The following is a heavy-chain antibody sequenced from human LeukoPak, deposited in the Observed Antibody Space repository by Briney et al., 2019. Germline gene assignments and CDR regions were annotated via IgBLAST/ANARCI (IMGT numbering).Heavy chain of an antibody. CDR1: GYTFTGYY. D-gene: IGHD6-19*01. J-gene: IGHJ4*02. Sequence: ASVKVSCKASGYTFTGYYMHWVRQAPGQGLEWMGWISPNSGGTNYAQKFQGRVTMTRDTSISTAYMELSRLRSDDTAVYYCARDWRLLASYSSGRQEVPRNYFDYWGQGTLVTVSS. V-gene: IGHV1-2*02. CDR3: ARDWRLLASYSSGRQEVPRNYFDY. CDR2: ISPNSGGT.